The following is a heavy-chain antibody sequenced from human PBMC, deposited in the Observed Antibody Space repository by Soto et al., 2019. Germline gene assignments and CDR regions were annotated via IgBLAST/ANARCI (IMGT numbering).Heavy chain of an antibody. V-gene: IGHV1-2*02. CDR3: AREVGGGRQYYFDY. CDR1: GYTFTGYY. Sequence: QVQLVQSGAEVKKPGASVKVSCKASGYTFTGYYIHWVRQAPGQGLEWMGWIGPNSGGTNYAQKCEGRVTMTSDTSTAYLDLSRLTSDDTAAYYCAREVGGGRQYYFDYWGQGTLVTVSS. J-gene: IGHJ4*02. CDR2: IGPNSGGT. D-gene: IGHD3-16*01.